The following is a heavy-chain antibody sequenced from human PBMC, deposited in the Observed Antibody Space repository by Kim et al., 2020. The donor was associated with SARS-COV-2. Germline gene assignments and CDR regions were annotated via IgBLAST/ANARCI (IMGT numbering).Heavy chain of an antibody. D-gene: IGHD1-1*01. CDR3: AKELGGTGYFDN. J-gene: IGHJ4*02. CDR2: INSDGSAT. CDR1: GFSFSTYA. V-gene: IGHV3-23*01. Sequence: GGSLRLSCVASGFSFSTYAMTWVRQAPGKGLQWVSTINSDGSATYYADSVKGRFTISRDNSKSTLYLQMNSLGAEDTAVFYCAKELGGTGYFDNWGQGTLVAVSS.